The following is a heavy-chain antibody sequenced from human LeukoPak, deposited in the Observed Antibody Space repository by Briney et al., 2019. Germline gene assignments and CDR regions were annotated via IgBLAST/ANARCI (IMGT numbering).Heavy chain of an antibody. Sequence: GESLKISCKGSGYSFTSYWIGWVRQMPGKGLEWMGIIYPGGSDTRYSPSFQGQVTISADKSISTAYLQWSSLKASDTAMYYCARQGYSYGYSGAFDIWGQGTMVTVSS. D-gene: IGHD5-18*01. CDR1: GYSFTSYW. V-gene: IGHV5-51*01. CDR2: IYPGGSDT. J-gene: IGHJ3*02. CDR3: ARQGYSYGYSGAFDI.